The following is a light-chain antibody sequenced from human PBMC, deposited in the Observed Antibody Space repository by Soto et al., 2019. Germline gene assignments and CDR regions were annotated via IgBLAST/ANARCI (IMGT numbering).Light chain of an antibody. CDR1: QTVSGRY. Sequence: EIVLTQSPGTLSLSPGERATLSCRAGQTVSGRYLAWYQQKPGQAPRLLIYDASNRATGIPDRFSGSGSGTDLTLTISRLEPEDFAVYYCQQYGNSPRTFGQGTKVEIK. J-gene: IGKJ1*01. CDR2: DAS. CDR3: QQYGNSPRT. V-gene: IGKV3-20*01.